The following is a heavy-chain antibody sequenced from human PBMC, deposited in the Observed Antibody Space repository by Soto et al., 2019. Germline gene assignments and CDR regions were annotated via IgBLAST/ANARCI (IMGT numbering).Heavy chain of an antibody. CDR3: ATGGYSYGWGY. D-gene: IGHD5-18*01. J-gene: IGHJ4*02. Sequence: EVQLVESGGGLVQPGGSLRLSCVGSGFTFSSYWMHWVRQVPGKGPVWVSRINSAGSASSYVDFVKGRFTVSRDNAKNTWYLEMNSRSAEDTAVYYCATGGYSYGWGYWGQGTLVTVSS. V-gene: IGHV3-74*01. CDR2: INSAGSAS. CDR1: GFTFSSYW.